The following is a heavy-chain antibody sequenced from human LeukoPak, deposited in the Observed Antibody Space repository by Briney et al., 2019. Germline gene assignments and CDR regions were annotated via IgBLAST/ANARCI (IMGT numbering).Heavy chain of an antibody. V-gene: IGHV4-4*07. Sequence: SETLSLTCTVSGGSISSYYWSWIRQPAGKGLEGIGRIYTSGSTNYNPSLKRGGTISVDTSNNQFSLKLSSVTAADTAVYYCARDQDYMDVWGKGTTVTVSS. CDR2: IYTSGST. CDR3: ARDQDYMDV. CDR1: GGSISSYY. J-gene: IGHJ6*03.